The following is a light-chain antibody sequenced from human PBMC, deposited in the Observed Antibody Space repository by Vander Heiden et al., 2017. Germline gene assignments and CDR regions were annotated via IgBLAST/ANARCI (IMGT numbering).Light chain of an antibody. J-gene: IGKJ3*01. V-gene: IGKV1-5*03. CDR2: KAS. Sequence: DIQMTQSPSTLSASVVDRVTITCRASQSISSWLAWYQQKPGKAPKLLIYKASSLESGVPSRFSGSGSGTEFTLTISSLQPDDFATYYCQQYNSYPITFGHGTKVDIK. CDR1: QSISSW. CDR3: QQYNSYPIT.